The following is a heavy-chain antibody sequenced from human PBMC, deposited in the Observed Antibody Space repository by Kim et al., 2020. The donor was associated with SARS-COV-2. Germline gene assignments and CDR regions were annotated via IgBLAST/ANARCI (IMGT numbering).Heavy chain of an antibody. CDR2: ISYDGSNK. CDR1: GFTFSSYA. D-gene: IGHD4-17*01. V-gene: IGHV3-30*04. J-gene: IGHJ3*02. Sequence: GGSLRLSCAASGFTFSSYAMHWVRQAPGKGLEWVAVISYDGSNKYYADSVKGRFTISRDNSKNTLYLQMNSLRAEDTAVYYCAREDGDYADFSAFDIWG. CDR3: AREDGDYADFSAFDI.